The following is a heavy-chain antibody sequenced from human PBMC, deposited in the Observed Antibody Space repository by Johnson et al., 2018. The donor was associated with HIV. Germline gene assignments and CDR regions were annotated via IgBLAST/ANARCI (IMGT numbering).Heavy chain of an antibody. CDR3: AKARFFGERPDSLEL. V-gene: IGHV3-30*02. D-gene: IGHD3-22*01. CDR2: IQYDGSDK. J-gene: IGHJ3*01. CDR1: GFTFRSNG. Sequence: QVQLVESGGGVVQPGGSLRLSCAASGFTFRSNGMHWVRQAPGKGLEWVTFIQYDGSDKSYADSVKGRFTVSRDNSKNTLYLQMNSLRGEDTAMYYCAKARFFGERPDSLELWGQGTMVTVSS.